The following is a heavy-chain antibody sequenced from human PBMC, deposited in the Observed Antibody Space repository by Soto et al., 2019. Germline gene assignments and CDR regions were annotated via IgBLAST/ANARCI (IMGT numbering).Heavy chain of an antibody. CDR2: INPSGGST. D-gene: IGHD2-21*02. CDR1: GYTLTELS. J-gene: IGHJ5*02. CDR3: ASAYCGGDCYSPLDP. V-gene: IGHV1-46*01. Sequence: ASVKVSCKVSGYTLTELSMHWVRQAPGQGLEWMGIINPSGGSTSYAQKFQGRVTMTRDTSTSTVYMELSSLRSEDTAVYYCASAYCGGDCYSPLDPWGQGTLVTVSS.